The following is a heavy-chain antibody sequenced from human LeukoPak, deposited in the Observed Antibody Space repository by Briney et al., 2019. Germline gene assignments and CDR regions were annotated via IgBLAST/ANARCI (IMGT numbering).Heavy chain of an antibody. V-gene: IGHV3-23*01. D-gene: IGHD3-9*01. CDR3: AGILTGYYTFPLPFDY. CDR2: ISGSGGST. Sequence: PGGSLRLSCAASGFTFSSYAMSWVRQAPGKGLEWVSAISGSGGSTYYADSVKGRFTISRDNSKNTLYLQINSLRAEDTAVYYCAGILTGYYTFPLPFDYWGQGTLVTVSS. CDR1: GFTFSSYA. J-gene: IGHJ4*02.